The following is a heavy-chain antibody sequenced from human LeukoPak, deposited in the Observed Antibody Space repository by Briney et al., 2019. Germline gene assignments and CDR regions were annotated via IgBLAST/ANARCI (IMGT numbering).Heavy chain of an antibody. D-gene: IGHD6-19*01. Sequence: GGSLRLSCAASGFTFSTYWMSWVRQAPGKGLEWVAVIWYDGSNKYYADSVKGRFTISRDNSRNTLYLQMNSLRAEDTAVYYCARHRGFSSGWLPLGLYYYGMDVWGQGTTVTVSS. V-gene: IGHV3-33*08. CDR1: GFTFSTYW. J-gene: IGHJ6*02. CDR3: ARHRGFSSGWLPLGLYYYGMDV. CDR2: IWYDGSNK.